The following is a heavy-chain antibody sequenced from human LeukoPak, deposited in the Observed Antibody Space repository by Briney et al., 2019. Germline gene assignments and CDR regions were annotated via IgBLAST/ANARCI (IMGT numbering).Heavy chain of an antibody. CDR3: ARTDYDFWSGYRYYYYYYMGV. CDR1: GGSISSYY. Sequence: PSETLSLTCTVSGGSISSYYWSWIRQPPGKGLEWIGYIYYSGSTNYNPSLKSRVTISVDTSKNQFSLKLSSVTAADTAVYYCARTDYDFWSGYRYYYYYYMGVWGKGTTVTVSS. V-gene: IGHV4-59*01. CDR2: IYYSGST. D-gene: IGHD3-3*01. J-gene: IGHJ6*03.